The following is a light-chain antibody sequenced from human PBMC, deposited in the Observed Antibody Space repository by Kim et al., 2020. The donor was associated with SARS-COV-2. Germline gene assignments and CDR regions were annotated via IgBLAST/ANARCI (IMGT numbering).Light chain of an antibody. CDR1: QGISNY. CDR2: SAS. CDR3: QEYHSAPLT. V-gene: IGKV1-27*01. J-gene: IGKJ4*01. Sequence: ASVGDRVTITCRASQGISNYLAWYQQKPGKVPKLLIYSASTLQSGVPSRFNGSGSGTDFTLTISSLQPEDVATYFCQEYHSAPLTFGGGTKVDIK.